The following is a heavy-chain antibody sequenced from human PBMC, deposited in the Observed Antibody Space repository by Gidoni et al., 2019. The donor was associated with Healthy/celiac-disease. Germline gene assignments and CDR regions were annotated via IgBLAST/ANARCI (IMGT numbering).Heavy chain of an antibody. CDR1: GFTCSSCG. CDR2: IWYDGSNK. J-gene: IGHJ6*02. Sequence: QVQLVESGGGVVQPGRSLRLSCPASGFTCSSCGMHGARQAPGQGLEWVAVIWYDGSNKFFADSVKGRFTISRDNSKNTLYLQMNSLRAEDTAVYYCARELLAAASLDYNYGLDVWGQGTTVTVSS. D-gene: IGHD6-13*01. V-gene: IGHV3-33*01. CDR3: ARELLAAASLDYNYGLDV.